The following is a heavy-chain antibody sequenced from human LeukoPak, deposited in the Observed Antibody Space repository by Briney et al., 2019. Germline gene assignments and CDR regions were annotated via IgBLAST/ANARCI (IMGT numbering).Heavy chain of an antibody. CDR2: MNPNSGNT. V-gene: IGHV1-8*03. Sequence: ASVKVSCKASGYTFTSHDINWVRQATGQGLEWMGWMNPNSGNTGYAQKFQGRVTITRNTSISTAYMELSSLRSEDTAVYYCARVGITIFGVVIDYWGQGTLVTVS. CDR1: GYTFTSHD. CDR3: ARVGITIFGVVIDY. J-gene: IGHJ4*02. D-gene: IGHD3-3*01.